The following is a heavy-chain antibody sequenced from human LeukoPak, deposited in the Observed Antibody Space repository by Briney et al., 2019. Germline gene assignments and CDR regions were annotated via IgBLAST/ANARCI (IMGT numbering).Heavy chain of an antibody. Sequence: GASVKVSCKASGYTFTGYNMHWVRQAPGQGLEWMGWINPNSGGTNYAQKFQGRVIMTRDTSISTAYMELSRLGSDDTAVYYCARGGSTDSIHSCGGNCYFLDYWGQRTLVTVSS. V-gene: IGHV1-2*02. D-gene: IGHD2-21*02. CDR3: ARGGSTDSIHSCGGNCYFLDY. CDR1: GYTFTGYN. J-gene: IGHJ4*02. CDR2: INPNSGGT.